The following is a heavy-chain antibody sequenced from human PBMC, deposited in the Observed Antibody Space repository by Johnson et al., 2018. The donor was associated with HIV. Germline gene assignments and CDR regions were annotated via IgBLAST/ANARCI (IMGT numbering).Heavy chain of an antibody. J-gene: IGHJ3*02. V-gene: IGHV3-15*01. CDR2: IKSKTDGGTT. Sequence: VQLVESGGGVVRPGGSLRLSCAVSGIIFSHYGMHWVRQAPGKGLEWVGRIKSKTDGGTTDYAAPVKGRFTISRDDSKNTLYLQMNSLKTEDTAVYYCTTQQRADAFDIWGQGTMVTVSS. CDR1: GIIFSHYG. CDR3: TTQQRADAFDI. D-gene: IGHD6-13*01.